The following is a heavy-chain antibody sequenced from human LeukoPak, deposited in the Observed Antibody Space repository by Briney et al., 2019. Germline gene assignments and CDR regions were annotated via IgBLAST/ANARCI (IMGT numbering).Heavy chain of an antibody. Sequence: ASVKVSCKSSGYTFTGYYMHWVRQAPGQGPEWMGWINPNSGGTNYAQKFQGRVTMTRDTSISTAYMELSRLRSDDTAVYYCARVRFGTTVVDYWGQGTLVTVSP. V-gene: IGHV1-2*02. D-gene: IGHD1-7*01. CDR1: GYTFTGYY. CDR3: ARVRFGTTVVDY. J-gene: IGHJ4*02. CDR2: INPNSGGT.